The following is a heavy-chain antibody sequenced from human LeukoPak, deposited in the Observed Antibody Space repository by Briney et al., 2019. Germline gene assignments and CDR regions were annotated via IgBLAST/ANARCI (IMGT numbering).Heavy chain of an antibody. V-gene: IGHV3-11*01. D-gene: IGHD3-10*01. CDR1: GFTFSDYY. J-gene: IGHJ5*02. CDR3: ARVSYYYGSGSFVFDP. Sequence: GGSLRLSCAASGFTFSDYYMSWIRQAPGKGLEWVSYISSSGSTIYYADSVKGRFTISRDNAKNSLYLQMNSLRAEDTAVYYCARVSYYYGSGSFVFDPWGQGTLVTVSS. CDR2: ISSSGSTI.